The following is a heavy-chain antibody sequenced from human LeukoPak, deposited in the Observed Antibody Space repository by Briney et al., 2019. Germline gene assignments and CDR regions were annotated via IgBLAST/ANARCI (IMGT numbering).Heavy chain of an antibody. CDR1: AYTLTGYC. Sequence: ASVKVSCKTSAYTLTGYCMHWVRQAPGQGLEWMGWINPDSGATLYAQKFQGRVTLTRDTSINTAYMEVTRLTSDDTAVYYCARGKEAAGTAAFDIWGQGTMVIVSS. V-gene: IGHV1-2*02. CDR2: INPDSGAT. CDR3: ARGKEAAGTAAFDI. D-gene: IGHD6-13*01. J-gene: IGHJ3*02.